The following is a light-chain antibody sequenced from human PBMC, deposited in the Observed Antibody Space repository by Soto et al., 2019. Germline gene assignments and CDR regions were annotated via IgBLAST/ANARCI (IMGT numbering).Light chain of an antibody. J-gene: IGLJ3*02. CDR3: SSHAGIINVV. V-gene: IGLV2-8*01. CDR1: SSDVGGYNY. CDR2: EVT. Sequence: QSVLTQPPSASGSPGQSVTISCTGTSSDVGGYNYVSWYQQHPGKAPKLIIYEVTKRPSGVPDRFSGSKSGNTASLTVSGLLAEDEADYYCSSHAGIINVVFGGGTKL.